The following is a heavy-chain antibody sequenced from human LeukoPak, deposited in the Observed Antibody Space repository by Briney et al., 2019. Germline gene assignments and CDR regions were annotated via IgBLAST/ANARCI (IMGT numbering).Heavy chain of an antibody. CDR2: ISGSGGST. D-gene: IGHD3-22*01. CDR3: AKDRGSGSRNWFDP. V-gene: IGHV3-23*01. J-gene: IGHJ5*02. Sequence: PGGTLRLSCAASGFTFSSYGMSWVRQAPGKGLEWVSAISGSGGSTYYADSVKGRFTISRDNSKNTLYLQMNSLRAEDTAVYYCAKDRGSGSRNWFDPWGQGTLVTVSS. CDR1: GFTFSSYG.